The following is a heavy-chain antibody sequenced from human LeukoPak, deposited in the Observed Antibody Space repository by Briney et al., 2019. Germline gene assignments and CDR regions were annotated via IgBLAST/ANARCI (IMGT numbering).Heavy chain of an antibody. D-gene: IGHD2-15*01. CDR1: GFTFSSYG. CDR2: IWYDGSNK. V-gene: IGHV3-33*01. CDR3: ARDAGYCSGGSCYPGQFDY. J-gene: IGHJ4*02. Sequence: GGSLRLSCAASGFTFSSYGMHWVRQAPGKGLEWVAVIWYDGSNKYYADSVKGRFTISRDNSKNSLYLQMNSLRAEVTAVYYCARDAGYCSGGSCYPGQFDYWGQGTLVTVSS.